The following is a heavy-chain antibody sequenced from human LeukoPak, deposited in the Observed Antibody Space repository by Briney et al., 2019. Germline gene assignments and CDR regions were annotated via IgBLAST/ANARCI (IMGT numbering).Heavy chain of an antibody. CDR2: IRYDGSNK. V-gene: IGHV3-30*02. D-gene: IGHD6-19*01. Sequence: GGSLRLSCAASGFTFSSYGMHWVRQAPGKGLEWVAFIRYDGSNKYYADSVKGRFTISRDNSKNTLYLQMNSLRAEDTAVYYCAKEGIAVAGTGYYYYYYYMDVWGKGTTVTVSS. CDR1: GFTFSSYG. J-gene: IGHJ6*03. CDR3: AKEGIAVAGTGYYYYYYYMDV.